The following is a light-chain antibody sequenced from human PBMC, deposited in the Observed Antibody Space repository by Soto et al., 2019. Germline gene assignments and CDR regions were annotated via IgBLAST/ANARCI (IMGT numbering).Light chain of an antibody. V-gene: IGKV3-11*01. CDR3: QQRSNWPLT. J-gene: IGKJ4*01. Sequence: IVLTQCPATRSLCIWESATLSCRASHSVSSYLAWYQQKPGQAPRLLIYGASNRATGIPARFGGSGSGTDFTLTISSLGPEDFAVYYCQQRSNWPLTFGGGTKVDIK. CDR1: HSVSSY. CDR2: GAS.